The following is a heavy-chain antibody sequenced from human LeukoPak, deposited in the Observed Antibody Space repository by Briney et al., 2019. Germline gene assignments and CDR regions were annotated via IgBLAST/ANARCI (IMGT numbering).Heavy chain of an antibody. V-gene: IGHV3-23*01. D-gene: IGHD3-16*01. Sequence: GGSLRLSCAASGFTFSGYGMSWVRQAPGKGLEWVSAISGSGGSTYYADSVKGRLTISRDNAKNTLYLQMNSLRVEDTAVYYCVCLGLGGLSLDWGQGTLVTVSS. CDR2: ISGSGGST. CDR1: GFTFSGYG. J-gene: IGHJ4*02. CDR3: VCLGLGGLSLD.